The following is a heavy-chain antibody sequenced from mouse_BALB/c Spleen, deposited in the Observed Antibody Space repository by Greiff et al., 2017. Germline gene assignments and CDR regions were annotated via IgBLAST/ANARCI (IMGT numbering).Heavy chain of an antibody. J-gene: IGHJ4*01. CDR1: GFTFSSYA. D-gene: IGHD2-4*01. V-gene: IGHV5-9-3*01. CDR3: ARHEDYDEGAYAMDY. CDR2: ISSGGSYT. Sequence: EVKLQESGGGLVKPGGSLKLSCAASGFTFSSYAMSWVRQTPEKRLEWVATISSGGSYTYYPDSVKGRFTISRDNAKNTLYLQMSSLRSEDTAMYYCARHEDYDEGAYAMDYWGQGTSVTVSS.